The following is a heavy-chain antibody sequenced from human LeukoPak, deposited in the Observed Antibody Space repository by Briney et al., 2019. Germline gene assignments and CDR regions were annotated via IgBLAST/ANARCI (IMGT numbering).Heavy chain of an antibody. J-gene: IGHJ4*02. Sequence: GGSLRLSCAVSGFTFGDYAMHWVRQAPGKGLEWVSLIRGDGRTTSYAGSVKGRFTISRDNSKNSLYLQMSSLRGEDTAIYYCAKDAVAGTWLHYWGQGTLVTVSS. CDR3: AKDAVAGTWLHY. V-gene: IGHV3-43*02. D-gene: IGHD6-19*01. CDR1: GFTFGDYA. CDR2: IRGDGRTT.